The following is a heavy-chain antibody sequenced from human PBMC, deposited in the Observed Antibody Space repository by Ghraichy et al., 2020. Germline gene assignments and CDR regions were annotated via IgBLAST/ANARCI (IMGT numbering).Heavy chain of an antibody. Sequence: GGSLRLSCAASGFPFSTYRMNWVRQAPGKGLEWVLIISASSSFIYYADSVKGRFTISRDNAKNSLYLQMNSLRADDTAVYYCARDDYDSSGYHIDYWGQGTLVTVSS. CDR3: ARDDYDSSGYHIDY. J-gene: IGHJ4*02. CDR1: GFPFSTYR. D-gene: IGHD3-22*01. V-gene: IGHV3-21*01. CDR2: ISASSSFI.